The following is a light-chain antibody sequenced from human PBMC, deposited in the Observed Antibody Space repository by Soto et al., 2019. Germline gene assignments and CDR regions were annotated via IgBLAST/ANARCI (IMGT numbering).Light chain of an antibody. CDR1: QSLNSW. J-gene: IGKJ1*01. Sequence: DIQMTQSPSTLSASVGDRVTITCRASQSLNSWLAWYQHKPGKAPKLLIHKASILASGVPSRFSGSDSGAEFNLTISSLQPDDFAIYYCQHYIGYSGMFGQGTKVDIK. V-gene: IGKV1-5*03. CDR3: QHYIGYSGM. CDR2: KAS.